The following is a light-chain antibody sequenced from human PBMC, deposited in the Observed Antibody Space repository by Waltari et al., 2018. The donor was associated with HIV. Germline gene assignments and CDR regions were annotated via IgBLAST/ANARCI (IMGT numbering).Light chain of an antibody. CDR3: QQTYRTPQT. CDR1: QSVSSN. CDR2: DAS. V-gene: IGKV3-11*01. J-gene: IGKJ5*01. Sequence: EIVLTQSPATLSLSPGEIATLSCRASQSVSSNLAWYQQKPGQAPRRLIDDASNRATGIPGRFSGSGSGTDFTLTITSLEPEDFAVYYCQQTYRTPQTFGQGTRVEI.